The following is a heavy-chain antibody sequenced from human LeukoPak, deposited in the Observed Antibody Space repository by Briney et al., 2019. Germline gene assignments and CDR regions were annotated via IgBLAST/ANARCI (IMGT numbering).Heavy chain of an antibody. Sequence: GGSLRLSCAASGFTFSAYWMTWVRQAPGKGLEWVANIKQDGSEKNYVDSVKGRFTISRDNAKNSLYLQMNSLRAEDTAVYYCARGQFSAIYWGQGTLVTVSS. CDR3: ARGQFSAIY. CDR1: GFTFSAYW. V-gene: IGHV3-7*05. J-gene: IGHJ4*02. D-gene: IGHD1-26*01. CDR2: IKQDGSEK.